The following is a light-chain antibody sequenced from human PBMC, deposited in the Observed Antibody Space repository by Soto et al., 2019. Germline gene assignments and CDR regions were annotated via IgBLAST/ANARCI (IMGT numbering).Light chain of an antibody. CDR2: DVS. Sequence: QSALTQPASVSGSPGQSITISCTGTSSDVGRYNYVSWYQQHPGKAPKLMIYDVSNRPSGVSNRFSGSKSDSTASLTISGLQAEDEADYYCCSYTSSSTRVFGTGTKVTVL. V-gene: IGLV2-14*03. CDR3: CSYTSSSTRV. J-gene: IGLJ1*01. CDR1: SSDVGRYNY.